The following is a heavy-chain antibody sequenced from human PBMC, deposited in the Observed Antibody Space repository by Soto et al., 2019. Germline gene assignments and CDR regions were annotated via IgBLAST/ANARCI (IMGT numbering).Heavy chain of an antibody. V-gene: IGHV3-23*01. Sequence: PVRSLRLSCARAGFTFSSYAMSCVRQAPGKGLEWVSAISGSGGRTYYADSVKGRFTISRDNSKNTLYLQMNRLRAAHTAVYYCAKYRDSAPRPGHLDAFDIWGQGTMVTV. J-gene: IGHJ3*02. D-gene: IGHD1-26*01. CDR3: AKYRDSAPRPGHLDAFDI. CDR2: ISGSGGRT. CDR1: GFTFSSYA.